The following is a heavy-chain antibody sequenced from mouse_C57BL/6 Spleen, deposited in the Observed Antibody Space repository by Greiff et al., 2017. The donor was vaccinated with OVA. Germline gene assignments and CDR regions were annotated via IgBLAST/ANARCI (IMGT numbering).Heavy chain of an antibody. CDR2: IDPSDSYT. CDR3: AKSLYDGYAWFAY. Sequence: QVQLQQPGAELVMPGASVKLSCKASGYTFTSYWMHWVKQRPGQGLEWIGEIDPSDSYTNYNQKFKGKSTLTVDKSSSTAYMQLSSLTSEDSAVYYCAKSLYDGYAWFAYWGQGTLVTVSA. J-gene: IGHJ3*01. D-gene: IGHD2-3*01. CDR1: GYTFTSYW. V-gene: IGHV1-69*01.